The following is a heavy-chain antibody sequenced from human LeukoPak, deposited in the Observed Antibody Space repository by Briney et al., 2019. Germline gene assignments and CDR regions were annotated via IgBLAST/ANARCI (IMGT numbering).Heavy chain of an antibody. D-gene: IGHD3-3*01. Sequence: GGSLRLSCAASGFTFSDYYMSWIRQAPGKGLEWVSYISSSGSTIYYADSVKGRFTISRDNAKNSLYLQMNSLRAEDTAVYYCARDHLMYYDFWSGYSWFDPWGQGTLVTVSS. V-gene: IGHV3-11*01. CDR2: ISSSGSTI. J-gene: IGHJ5*02. CDR3: ARDHLMYYDFWSGYSWFDP. CDR1: GFTFSDYY.